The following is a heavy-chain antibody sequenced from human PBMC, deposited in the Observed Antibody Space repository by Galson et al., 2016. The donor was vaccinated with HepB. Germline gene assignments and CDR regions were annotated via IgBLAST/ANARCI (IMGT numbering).Heavy chain of an antibody. CDR1: GFTFSTYP. V-gene: IGHV3-64*02. CDR3: ARAYQYTLDY. J-gene: IGHJ4*02. CDR2: ISRDGGST. D-gene: IGHD1-1*01. Sequence: SLRLSCAASGFTFSTYPMGWVRQAPGKGLEYVSGISRDGGSTYYGDSVKGRFTISRDNAKSSLFLQMNSLRAEDTAVYFCARAYQYTLDYWGQGTLVTVSS.